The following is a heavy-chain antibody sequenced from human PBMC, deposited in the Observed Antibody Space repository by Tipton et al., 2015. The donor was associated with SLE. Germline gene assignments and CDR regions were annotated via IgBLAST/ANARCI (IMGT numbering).Heavy chain of an antibody. D-gene: IGHD4-17*01. J-gene: IGHJ4*02. CDR2: ISPGGTTT. Sequence: SLRLSCAASGFTFGTYDMNWVRQAPGKGLEWVSVISPGGTTTYYADSVKGWFTISRDNSKNTLYLQMNSLRAADTAVYYCARDPAYGALDYWGQGTMVTVSS. V-gene: IGHV3-23*01. CDR3: ARDPAYGALDY. CDR1: GFTFGTYD.